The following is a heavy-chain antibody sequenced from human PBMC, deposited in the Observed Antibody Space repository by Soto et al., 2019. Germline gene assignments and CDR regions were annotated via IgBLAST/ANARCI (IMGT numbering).Heavy chain of an antibody. J-gene: IGHJ4*02. CDR3: AGERVPKYKKWEDLGELSPYLDY. CDR2: ISSSGSTI. CDR1: GFTFSDYY. Sequence: GGSLRLSCAASGFTFSDYYMSWIRQAPGKGLEWVSYISSSGSTIYYADSVKGRFTISRDNAKNSLYLQMNSLRAEDTAVYYCAGERVPKYKKWEDLGELSPYLDYWGQGTLVTVSS. D-gene: IGHD3-16*02. V-gene: IGHV3-11*01.